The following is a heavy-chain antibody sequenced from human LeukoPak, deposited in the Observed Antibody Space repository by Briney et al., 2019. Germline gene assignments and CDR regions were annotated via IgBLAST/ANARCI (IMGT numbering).Heavy chain of an antibody. CDR2: MNADGSTT. D-gene: IGHD4-17*01. Sequence: GGSLRLSCAPSGFTFSTYWMIWVRQAPGKGLEYVSHMNADGSTTNYADSVKGRFTISRDNAKNTLYLQMNSLRAEDTAVYYCARDLGSDYGDFGYWGQGTLVTVSS. V-gene: IGHV3-74*01. CDR3: ARDLGSDYGDFGY. CDR1: GFTFSTYW. J-gene: IGHJ4*02.